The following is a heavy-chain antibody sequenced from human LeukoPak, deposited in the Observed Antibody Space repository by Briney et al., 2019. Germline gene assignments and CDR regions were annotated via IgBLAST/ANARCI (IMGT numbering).Heavy chain of an antibody. CDR3: AREITMIPADNWFDP. V-gene: IGHV4-59*06. CDR2: IYYSGST. CDR1: GGSISSYY. D-gene: IGHD3-22*01. J-gene: IGHJ5*02. Sequence: PSETLSLTCTVSGGSISSYYWSWIRQHPGKGLEWIGYIYYSGSTYYNPSLKSRVTISVDTSKNQFSLKLSSVTAADTAVYYCAREITMIPADNWFDPWGQGTLVTVSS.